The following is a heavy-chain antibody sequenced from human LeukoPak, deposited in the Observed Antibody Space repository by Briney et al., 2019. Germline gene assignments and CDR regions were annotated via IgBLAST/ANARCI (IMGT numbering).Heavy chain of an antibody. CDR2: VHLNGAT. CDR1: GGSITTTNW. Sequence: SETLSLTCAVSGGSITTTNWWSWVRQPPGRGLEWIGEVHLNGATNYNPSLESRFSMSIDKSNNHLSLEVTSVTAADTAMYYCTRESGAFSPFGFWGQGTLVTVSS. J-gene: IGHJ4*02. D-gene: IGHD1-26*01. V-gene: IGHV4-4*02. CDR3: TRESGAFSPFGF.